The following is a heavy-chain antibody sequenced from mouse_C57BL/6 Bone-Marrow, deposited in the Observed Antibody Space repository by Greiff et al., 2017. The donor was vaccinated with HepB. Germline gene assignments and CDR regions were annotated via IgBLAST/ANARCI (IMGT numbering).Heavy chain of an antibody. CDR1: GYAFSSYW. J-gene: IGHJ1*03. CDR3: ARGNYVLYWYFDV. CDR2: IYPGDGDT. V-gene: IGHV1-80*01. D-gene: IGHD2-1*01. Sequence: VKLQQSGAELVKPGASVKISCKASGYAFSSYWMNWVKQRPGKGLEWIGQIYPGDGDTNYNGKFKGKATLTADKSSSTAYMQLSSLTSEDSAVYFCARGNYVLYWYFDVWGTGTTVTVSS.